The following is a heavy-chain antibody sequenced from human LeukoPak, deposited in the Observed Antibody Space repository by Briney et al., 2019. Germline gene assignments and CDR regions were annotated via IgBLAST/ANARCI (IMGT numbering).Heavy chain of an antibody. J-gene: IGHJ6*03. Sequence: PGGSLRLSCAASGFTFSSYWMHWVRQAPGKGLVWVSRINSDGSSTRYADSVKGRFTISRDNAKNTLYLQMNSLRAEDTAVYYCARDELYYYYMDVWGKGTTVTVSS. CDR1: GFTFSSYW. V-gene: IGHV3-74*01. CDR2: INSDGSST. CDR3: ARDELYYYYMDV. D-gene: IGHD5-24*01.